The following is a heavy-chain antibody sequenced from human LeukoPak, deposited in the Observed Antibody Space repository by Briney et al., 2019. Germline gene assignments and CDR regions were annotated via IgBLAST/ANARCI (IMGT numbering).Heavy chain of an antibody. D-gene: IGHD3-10*02. J-gene: IGHJ6*04. Sequence: GGSLRLSCAASGFTFSSYGMSWVRQAPGKGLEWVSSISNWGGTTYYADSVKGRFTISRDNAKNSLYLQMNSLRAEDTAVYYCAELGITMIGGVWGKGTTVTISS. CDR3: AELGITMIGGV. CDR1: GFTFSSYG. V-gene: IGHV3-48*04. CDR2: ISNWGGTT.